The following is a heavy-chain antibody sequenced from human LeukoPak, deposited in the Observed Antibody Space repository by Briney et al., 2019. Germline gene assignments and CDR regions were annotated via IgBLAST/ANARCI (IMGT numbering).Heavy chain of an antibody. CDR1: GFTFSSYS. CDR2: ISSSSSYI. CDR3: ARDEAAARNYYYGMDV. Sequence: GGSLRLSCAASGFTFSSYSMNWVRQAPGKGLEWVSSISSSSSYIYYADSVKGRFTTSRDNAKNSLYLQMNSLRAEDTAVYYCARDEAAARNYYYGMDVWGQGTTVTVSS. D-gene: IGHD6-13*01. J-gene: IGHJ6*02. V-gene: IGHV3-21*01.